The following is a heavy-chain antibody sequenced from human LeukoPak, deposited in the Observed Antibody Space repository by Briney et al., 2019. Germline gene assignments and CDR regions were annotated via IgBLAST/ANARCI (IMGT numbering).Heavy chain of an antibody. CDR1: GFSFSNHG. J-gene: IGHJ3*01. CDR2: VSGSGRNT. V-gene: IGHV3-23*01. CDR3: AKDRVLYCGGGSCHLDAFDV. D-gene: IGHD2-21*01. Sequence: GGSVSLSCAASGFSFSNHGMGWVRQAPGKGLEWVGGVSGSGRNTYNAESVKGRFAISRDNSKNTLYLQMDSLRAEDTAVYYCAKDRVLYCGGGSCHLDAFDVWGQGTMVTVSS.